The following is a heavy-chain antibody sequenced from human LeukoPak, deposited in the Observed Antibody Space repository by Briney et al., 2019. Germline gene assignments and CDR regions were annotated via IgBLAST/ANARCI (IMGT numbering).Heavy chain of an antibody. CDR3: AKSTAPCSRGSCYSALES. D-gene: IGHD2-15*01. V-gene: IGHV3-23*01. J-gene: IGHJ4*02. CDR2: LNTDGAWI. CDR1: GFTFMSYV. Sequence: GSLLLSCAASGFTFMSYVMSWVRLAPGKGLEWVSGLNTDGAWIYYADSVKGRFTISRDNSENTLYLQMNSLRVEDTAIYYCAKSTAPCSRGSCYSALESWGQGTLVTVSS.